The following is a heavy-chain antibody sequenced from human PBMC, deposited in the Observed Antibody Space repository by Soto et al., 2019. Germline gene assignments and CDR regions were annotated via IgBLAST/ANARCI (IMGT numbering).Heavy chain of an antibody. CDR3: ATSGYCSSTSCYRYNWFDP. V-gene: IGHV1-24*01. CDR2: FDPEDGET. J-gene: IGHJ5*02. Sequence: ASVKVSCKXSGYTLTELSMHWVRQAPGKGLEWMGGFDPEDGETIYAQKFQGRVTMTEDTSTDTAYMELSSLRSEDTAVYYCATSGYCSSTSCYRYNWFDPWGQGTLVTVSS. D-gene: IGHD2-2*02. CDR1: GYTLTELS.